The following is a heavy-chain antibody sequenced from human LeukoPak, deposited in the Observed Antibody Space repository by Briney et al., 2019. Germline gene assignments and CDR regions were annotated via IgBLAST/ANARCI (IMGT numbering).Heavy chain of an antibody. Sequence: GGPLRLSCAASGFTVSSNYMSWVRQAPGKGLEWVSVIYSGGSTYYADSVKGRFTISRDNSKNTLYLQMNSLRAEDTAVYYCASGGATTWVLDYWGQGTLVTVSS. V-gene: IGHV3-66*01. D-gene: IGHD1-26*01. J-gene: IGHJ4*02. CDR3: ASGGATTWVLDY. CDR2: IYSGGST. CDR1: GFTVSSNY.